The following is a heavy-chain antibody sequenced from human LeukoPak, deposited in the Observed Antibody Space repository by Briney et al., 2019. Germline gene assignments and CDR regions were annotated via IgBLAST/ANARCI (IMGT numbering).Heavy chain of an antibody. J-gene: IGHJ4*02. CDR2: IITIVDTA. CDR3: AREVEDTLFPTGTTTGRYYFDY. Sequence: SVKVSCKPSGGTFSSYAISWVRQAPGQGLEWMGGIITIVDTANYAQKFQGRVTITADESTSTAYMELSSLRSEDTAVYYCAREVEDTLFPTGTTTGRYYFDYWGQGTLVTVSS. CDR1: GGTFSSYA. V-gene: IGHV1-69*13. D-gene: IGHD1-1*01.